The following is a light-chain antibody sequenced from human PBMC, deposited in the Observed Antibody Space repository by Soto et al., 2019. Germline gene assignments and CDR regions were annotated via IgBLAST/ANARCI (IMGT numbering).Light chain of an antibody. CDR2: AAS. Sequence: DLQMTKSPSSLSASVGDRVTITCRASQSISSYLNWYQQKPGKAPKLLIYAASSLQSGVPSRFSGSGSGTDFNLTISSLQPEDFATYYCQQSCSTPSFGQGTKVEIK. V-gene: IGKV1-39*01. J-gene: IGKJ1*01. CDR1: QSISSY. CDR3: QQSCSTPS.